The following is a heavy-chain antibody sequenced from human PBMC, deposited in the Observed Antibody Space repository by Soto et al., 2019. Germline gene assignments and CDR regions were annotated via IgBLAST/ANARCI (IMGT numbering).Heavy chain of an antibody. CDR1: GGSISSYY. D-gene: IGHD3-10*01. J-gene: IGHJ6*02. Sequence: QVQLQESGPGLVKPSETLSLSCTVSGGSISSYYWSWFRQSPGKRMEWTGYVHHSWGSSYNPSLLSRLAISLDTSKSQFSLTVTSVTGTDTAVYYCARLAFGPLHGLVEVWGQGTTVNVSS. CDR2: VHHSWGS. V-gene: IGHV4-59*12. CDR3: ARLAFGPLHGLVEV.